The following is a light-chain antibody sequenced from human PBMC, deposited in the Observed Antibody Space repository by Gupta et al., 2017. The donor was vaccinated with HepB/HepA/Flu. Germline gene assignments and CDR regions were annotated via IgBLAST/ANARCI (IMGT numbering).Light chain of an antibody. V-gene: IGLV6-57*03. Sequence: FKLTQPHSVSESPGKTVPISCTRSSGSIASNYVQWYQQRPGSAPTAVIYEDFQRASGVPDRFSGSIDSSSNSASLTISGLETDDEADYYCQSYDSSNHWVFGGGTKLTVL. CDR3: QSYDSSNHWV. CDR2: EDF. J-gene: IGLJ3*02. CDR1: SGSIASNY.